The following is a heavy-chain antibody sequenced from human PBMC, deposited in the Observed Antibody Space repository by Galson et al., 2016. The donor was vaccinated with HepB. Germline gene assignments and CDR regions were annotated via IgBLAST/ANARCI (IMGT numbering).Heavy chain of an antibody. CDR3: TRRRDYGGNSVGDY. D-gene: IGHD4-23*01. V-gene: IGHV3-73*01. J-gene: IGHJ4*02. Sequence: SLRLSCAASGFTFSGSAMHWVRQASGKGLEWVGRIRSKTNSYATAYAASVKGRFTISRDDSKSTAYLQMNSLKTEDTAVYYCTRRRDYGGNSVGDYWGQGTLVTVSS. CDR1: GFTFSGSA. CDR2: IRSKTNSYAT.